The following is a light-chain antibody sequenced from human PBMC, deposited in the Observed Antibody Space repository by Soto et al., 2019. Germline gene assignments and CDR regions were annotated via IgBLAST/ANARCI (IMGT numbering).Light chain of an antibody. CDR1: QGISSY. CDR3: QKLNSYPVT. J-gene: IGKJ1*01. V-gene: IGKV1-9*01. Sequence: IPLTQSPSSLSASVGARVTITCRARQGISSYLAWYQQKPGKAPKLPIYAASTLQSGVPSRSSDSATGTEFTHTISRLQAEDVATYYCQKLNSYPVTFGQGTKVEIK. CDR2: AAS.